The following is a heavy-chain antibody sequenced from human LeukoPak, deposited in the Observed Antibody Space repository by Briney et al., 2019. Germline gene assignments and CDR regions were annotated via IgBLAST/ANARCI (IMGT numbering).Heavy chain of an antibody. CDR1: GYTFTGYY. Sequence: GASVKVSCKASGYTFTGYYMHWVRQAPGQGLEWMGIINPSGGSTNYAQKFQGRVTMTRDTSTSTVYMDLSSLTSEDTAVFYCARGKQLSKYGMDVWGQGTTVTVSS. J-gene: IGHJ6*02. CDR2: INPSGGST. D-gene: IGHD5-18*01. CDR3: ARGKQLSKYGMDV. V-gene: IGHV1-46*01.